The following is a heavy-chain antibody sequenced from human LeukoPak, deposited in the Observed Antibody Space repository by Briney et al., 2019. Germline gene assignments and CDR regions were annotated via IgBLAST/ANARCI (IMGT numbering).Heavy chain of an antibody. CDR3: ARVGSRGDWFDY. CDR1: GFTFSTYN. Sequence: GGSLRLSCAASGFTFSTYNMLWVRQTPGKGLEWLFYINGGGSAVHYADSVRDRFTSSRDNAKNSLYLLMNSLRVEDTGIYYCARVGSRGDWFDYWGQGTRVTVSS. J-gene: IGHJ5*01. CDR2: INGGGSAV. V-gene: IGHV3-48*01. D-gene: IGHD1-26*01.